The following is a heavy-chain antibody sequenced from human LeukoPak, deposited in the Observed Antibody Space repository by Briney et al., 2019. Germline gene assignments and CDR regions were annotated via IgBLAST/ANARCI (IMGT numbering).Heavy chain of an antibody. D-gene: IGHD6-19*01. CDR1: GDSSSNSIYY. V-gene: IGHV4-39*07. CDR2: IDYSGST. CDR3: AREYTLYRSGWFLDY. Sequence: SETLSLTCTVSGDSSSNSIYYWGWIRQPPGRGLEWIGSIDYSGSTYYNPSLKSRATISIDMSKNQFSLRLSSVTAADTAVYYCAREYTLYRSGWFLDYWGQGTVVTVSS. J-gene: IGHJ4*02.